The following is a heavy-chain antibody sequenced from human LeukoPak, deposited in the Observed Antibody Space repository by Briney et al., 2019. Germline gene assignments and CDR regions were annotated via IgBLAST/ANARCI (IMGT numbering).Heavy chain of an antibody. D-gene: IGHD3-22*01. Sequence: ASVKVSCKASGYTFTSYDINWVRQATGQGLEWMGWMNPNSGNTGYAQKFQGRDTMTRNTSISTAYMELSSLRSEDTAVYYCARGRDYYDSSGYYYGDYWGQGTLVTVSS. V-gene: IGHV1-8*01. J-gene: IGHJ4*02. CDR3: ARGRDYYDSSGYYYGDY. CDR1: GYTFTSYD. CDR2: MNPNSGNT.